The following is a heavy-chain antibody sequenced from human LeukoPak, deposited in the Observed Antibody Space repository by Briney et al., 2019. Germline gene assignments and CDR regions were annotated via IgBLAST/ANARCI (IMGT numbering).Heavy chain of an antibody. CDR3: ARVRGGDYVGYYYYMDV. CDR1: GGSISSSSYY. J-gene: IGHJ6*03. CDR2: IYYSGST. Sequence: SETLSLTCTVSGGSISSSSYYWGRIRQPPGKGLEWIGSIYYSGSTYYNPSLKSRVTISVDTSKNQFSLKLSSVTAADTAVYYCARVRGGDYVGYYYYMDVWGKGTTVTVSS. V-gene: IGHV4-39*07. D-gene: IGHD4-17*01.